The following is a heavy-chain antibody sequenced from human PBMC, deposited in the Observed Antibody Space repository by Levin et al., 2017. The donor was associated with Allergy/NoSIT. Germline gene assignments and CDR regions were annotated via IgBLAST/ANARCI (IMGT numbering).Heavy chain of an antibody. CDR3: ASYMERSIWDGRFDP. J-gene: IGHJ5*02. Sequence: GESLKISCKVSGDTLSELSMHWVRQAPGKGLEWMGGFDPQEGKKIYAQKFQGRVTITEDTSTDTAYMELTSLRSEDTALYYCASYMERSIWDGRFDPWGQGTLVTVSA. D-gene: IGHD3-3*02. V-gene: IGHV1-24*01. CDR1: GDTLSELS. CDR2: FDPQEGKK.